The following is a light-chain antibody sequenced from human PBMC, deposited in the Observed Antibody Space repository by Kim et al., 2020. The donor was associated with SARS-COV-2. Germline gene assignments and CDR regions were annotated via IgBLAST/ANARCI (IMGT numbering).Light chain of an antibody. CDR3: QQYHNWWT. CDR1: QSVSFN. J-gene: IGKJ1*01. Sequence: YVSPGERATLSCRASQSVSFNLAWYQQKPGQPPRLLIYGASTRATGIADRFTGSGSGTEFTLTISSLQSEDLAVYYCQQYHNWWTFGQGTKVDIK. V-gene: IGKV3-15*01. CDR2: GAS.